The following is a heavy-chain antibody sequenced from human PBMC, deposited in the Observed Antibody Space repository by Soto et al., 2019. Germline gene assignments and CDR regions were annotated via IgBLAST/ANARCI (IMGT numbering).Heavy chain of an antibody. V-gene: IGHV3-23*01. CDR3: AKDLRYSSSWEDFDY. D-gene: IGHD6-13*01. CDR1: GFTFSSYA. Sequence: EVQLLESGGGLVQPGGSLGLSCAASGFTFSSYAMSWVRQAPGKGLEWVSAISGSGGSTYYADSVKGRFTISRDNSKNTLYLQMNSLRAEDTAVYYCAKDLRYSSSWEDFDYWGQGTLVTVSS. J-gene: IGHJ4*02. CDR2: ISGSGGST.